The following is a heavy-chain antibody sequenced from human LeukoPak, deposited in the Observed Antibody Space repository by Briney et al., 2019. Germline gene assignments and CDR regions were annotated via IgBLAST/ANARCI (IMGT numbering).Heavy chain of an antibody. CDR3: AKDRGLSFDY. V-gene: IGHV3-30*18. J-gene: IGHJ4*02. Sequence: PGGSLRLSCAASGFTFSSYGMHWVRQAPGKGLEWVAVISYDGNNKYFADSLKGRFTVSRDNSKNTLYLLMNSLRAEGTAVYYCAKDRGLSFDYWGQGTLVTVSS. CDR1: GFTFSSYG. CDR2: ISYDGNNK.